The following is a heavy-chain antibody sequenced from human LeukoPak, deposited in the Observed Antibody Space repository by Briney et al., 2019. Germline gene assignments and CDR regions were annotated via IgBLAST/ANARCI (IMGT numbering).Heavy chain of an antibody. V-gene: IGHV3-11*01. Sequence: GGSLRLSCAASGFTFSDFYMSWIRQAPGKGLEWLSYISSSGSTMYYADSVKGRFTISRDNAKNSVYLQMSSLRAEDTAVYYCAREHWGPEYWGQGTLVTVSS. J-gene: IGHJ4*02. D-gene: IGHD7-27*01. CDR2: ISSSGSTM. CDR1: GFTFSDFY. CDR3: AREHWGPEY.